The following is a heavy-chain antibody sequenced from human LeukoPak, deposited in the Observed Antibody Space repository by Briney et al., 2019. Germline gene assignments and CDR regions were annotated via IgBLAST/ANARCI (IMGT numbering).Heavy chain of an antibody. Sequence: GGSLRLSCAASGFTFSSYSMSWVRQAPGKGLEWVSSISSSSSYIYYADSVKGRFTISRDNAKNSLYLQMNSLRAEDTAVYYCAREGEQWLINGYFDYWGQGTLVTVSS. J-gene: IGHJ4*02. CDR2: ISSSSSYI. CDR1: GFTFSSYS. CDR3: AREGEQWLINGYFDY. V-gene: IGHV3-21*01. D-gene: IGHD6-19*01.